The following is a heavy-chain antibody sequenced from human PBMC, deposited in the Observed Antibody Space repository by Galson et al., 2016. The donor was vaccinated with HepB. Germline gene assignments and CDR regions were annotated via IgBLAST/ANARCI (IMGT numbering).Heavy chain of an antibody. CDR2: IDWNGGDI. J-gene: IGHJ4*02. CDR3: AKGTGSFIPYYLDH. D-gene: IGHD3-10*01. CDR1: GFTFDDSA. Sequence: SLRLSCAASGFTFDDSAMHWVRQAPGKGLVWVSGIDWNGGDIGYADSVKGRFTISRDNAMSSLYLQMNNLRTEDTAFYYCAKGTGSFIPYYLDHWGQGILVTVSS. V-gene: IGHV3-9*01.